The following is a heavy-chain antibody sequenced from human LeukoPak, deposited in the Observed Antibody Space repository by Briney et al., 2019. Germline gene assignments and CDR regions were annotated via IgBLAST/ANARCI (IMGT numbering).Heavy chain of an antibody. CDR2: IWYDGSKT. CDR1: GFTFNNYG. V-gene: IGHV3-33*01. CDR3: ARDGSGGAYAWFDP. Sequence: GRSLRLSYAASGFTFNNYGFHWVRQAPGKGLEWVAVIWYDGSKTYYVDSVKGRFTISRDNSKNTVYLQMNSLGAEDTAMYYCARDGSGGAYAWFDPWGQGTLVTVSS. J-gene: IGHJ5*02. D-gene: IGHD2-15*01.